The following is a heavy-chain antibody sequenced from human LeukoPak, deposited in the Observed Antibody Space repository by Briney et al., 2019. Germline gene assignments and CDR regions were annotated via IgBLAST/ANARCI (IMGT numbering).Heavy chain of an antibody. CDR1: GFPFSNFD. J-gene: IGHJ4*02. V-gene: IGHV3-33*01. Sequence: PGGPLRLSCAASGFPFSNFDVHWARQPPGRGREWVAVVWYDGSNKYYVDSVKGRFTISRDISKNTLYLQMNSLSAEDTAVYYCARHGYNYGFDYWGQGTLVTVSS. CDR2: VWYDGSNK. D-gene: IGHD5-24*01. CDR3: ARHGYNYGFDY.